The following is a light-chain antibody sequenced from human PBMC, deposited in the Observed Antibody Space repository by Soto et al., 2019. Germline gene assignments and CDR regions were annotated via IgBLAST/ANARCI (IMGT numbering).Light chain of an antibody. CDR1: QSISSNY. V-gene: IGKV3-20*01. CDR3: HQYGSAPAWT. Sequence: EIVLTQSPGTLSLFPGERATLSCRASQSISSNYLAWYQHKPGQAPRLLIHGASNRATGIPDRVSGAGSGTDFPLTISRLEPEDFAVYYCHQYGSAPAWTFGQGTKVEIK. CDR2: GAS. J-gene: IGKJ1*01.